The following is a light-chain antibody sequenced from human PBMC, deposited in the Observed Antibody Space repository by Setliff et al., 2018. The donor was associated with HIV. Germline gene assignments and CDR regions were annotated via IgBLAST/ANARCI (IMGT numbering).Light chain of an antibody. CDR3: QQFNSWPLT. V-gene: IGKV3-15*01. J-gene: IGKJ4*01. CDR2: SPS. CDR1: QSVSNN. Sequence: EIVMTQSPATMSVSPGARATLSCRASQSVSNNLAWYQQKPGQAPSLLFYSPSTRATGVPTRFSGGGSGTDFTLTISSVQSEDFAAYYCQQFNSWPLTFGGGTKVDIK.